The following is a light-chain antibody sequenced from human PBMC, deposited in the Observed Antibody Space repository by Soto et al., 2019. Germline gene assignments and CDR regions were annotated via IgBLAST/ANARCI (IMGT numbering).Light chain of an antibody. CDR3: QQYNNWLTWT. CDR2: GAS. Sequence: DIVMTQSPDSLAVSLGERATINCKSSQSVLYSSNNKNYLAWYQQKPGQAPRLLIYGASTRATGIPTRFSGSGSGTEFTLTISSLQSEDFAVYYCQQYNNWLTWTFGQGTKVDIK. CDR1: QSVLYSSNNKNY. J-gene: IGKJ1*01. V-gene: IGKV4-1*01.